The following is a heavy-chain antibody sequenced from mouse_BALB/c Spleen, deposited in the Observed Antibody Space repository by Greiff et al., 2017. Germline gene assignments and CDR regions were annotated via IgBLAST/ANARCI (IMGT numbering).Heavy chain of an antibody. CDR1: GYTFTSYV. J-gene: IGHJ3*01. V-gene: IGHV1-14*01. D-gene: IGHD3-1*01. Sequence: EVQLQQSGPELVKPGASVKMSCKASGYTFTSYVMHWVKQKPGQGLEWIGYINPYNDGTKYNEKFKGKATLTSDKSSSTAYMELSSLTSEDSAVYYCARSREQLGLPFAYWGQGTLVTVSA. CDR2: INPYNDGT. CDR3: ARSREQLGLPFAY.